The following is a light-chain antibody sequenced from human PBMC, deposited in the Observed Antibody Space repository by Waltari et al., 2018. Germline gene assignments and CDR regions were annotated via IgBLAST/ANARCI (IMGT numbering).Light chain of an antibody. CDR3: QQFYQTPPT. CDR2: WAS. CDR1: RGPLYNSNNKHY. J-gene: IGKJ1*01. V-gene: IGKV4-1*01. Sequence: DILMTQAPDSLAVSVGERATINFHSSRGPLYNSNNKHYIGWYQQKPGQPPKLLIYWASTRQPGVPDRFSGSGSGTDFTLTITSLQAEDVAVYYCQQFYQTPPTFGQGTKVEIK.